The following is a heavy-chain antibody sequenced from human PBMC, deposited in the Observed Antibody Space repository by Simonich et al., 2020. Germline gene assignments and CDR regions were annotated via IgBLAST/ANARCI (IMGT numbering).Heavy chain of an antibody. D-gene: IGHD2-15*01. J-gene: IGHJ4*02. CDR1: GFTFSSYG. CDR2: IWYDGSNK. CDR3: ARDRYCSGGSCYYFDY. Sequence: QVQLVESGGGVVQPGRSLRLSCAASGFTFSSYGMHWVRQAPGKGLEWVAVIWYDGSNKYYADFVKGRFTSSRDNSKNTLYLQMNSLRAEDTAVYYCARDRYCSGGSCYYFDYWGQGTLVTVSS. V-gene: IGHV3-33*01.